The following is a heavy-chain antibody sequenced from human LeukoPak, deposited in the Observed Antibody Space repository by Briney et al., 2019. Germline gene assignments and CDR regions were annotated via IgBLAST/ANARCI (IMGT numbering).Heavy chain of an antibody. V-gene: IGHV3-48*04. CDR1: GFTFSDYS. J-gene: IGHJ6*03. CDR2: VGISSGNT. D-gene: IGHD6-6*01. Sequence: PGGSLRLSCAASGFTFSDYSMNWVRQAPGKGLEWISYVGISSGNTKYADSVKGRFTISGDSAKNSVFLQMNNLRVEDTAVYHCARVIAARPARRTYYYMDVWGKGTTVTVSS. CDR3: ARVIAARPARRTYYYMDV.